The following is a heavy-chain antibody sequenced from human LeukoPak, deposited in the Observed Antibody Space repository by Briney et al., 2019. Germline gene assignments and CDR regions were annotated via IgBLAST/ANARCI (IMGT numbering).Heavy chain of an antibody. Sequence: KPSETLSLTCTVSGGSISSYYCSWIRQPPGKGREWIGYIYYSGSTNYNPSLKSRVTISVYTSKNQFSLKLSSVTAADTAVYYCARGPDNSYYYYYYMDVWGKGTTVTISS. CDR2: IYYSGST. J-gene: IGHJ6*03. D-gene: IGHD1-1*01. V-gene: IGHV4-59*01. CDR1: GGSISSYY. CDR3: ARGPDNSYYYYYYMDV.